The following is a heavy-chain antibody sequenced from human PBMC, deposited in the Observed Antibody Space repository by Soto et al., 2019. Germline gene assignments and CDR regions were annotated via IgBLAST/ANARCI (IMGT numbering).Heavy chain of an antibody. D-gene: IGHD3-3*01. V-gene: IGHV1-24*01. CDR2: FDPEDGET. CDR1: GYTLTELS. J-gene: IGHJ4*02. CDR3: ATHPLRFLEVPFDY. Sequence: ASVKVSCKVSGYTLTELSIHWVRQAPGKGLERMGGFDPEDGETIYAQKFQGRVTMTEDTSTDTAYMELSSLRSEDTAVYYCATHPLRFLEVPFDYWGQGTLVTVSS.